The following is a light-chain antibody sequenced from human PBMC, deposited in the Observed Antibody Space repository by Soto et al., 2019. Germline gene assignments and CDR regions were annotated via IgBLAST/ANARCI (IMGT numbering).Light chain of an antibody. V-gene: IGKV1-5*01. J-gene: IGKJ1*01. CDR3: QQYNSYWT. CDR2: DAS. CDR1: QSSSSW. Sequence: QMTISASALSASVGDRVTITCRASQSSSSWLSWYQQKPGKAPKLLIYDASSLESGVPSRFSGSGCGTEFTLTISILQHDDFATYSRQQYNSYWTFGQGTKVDI.